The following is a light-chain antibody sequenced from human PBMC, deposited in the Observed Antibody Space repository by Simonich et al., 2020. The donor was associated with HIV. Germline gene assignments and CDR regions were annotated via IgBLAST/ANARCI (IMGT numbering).Light chain of an antibody. CDR1: QSIASN. CDR2: GAS. CDR3: QQYNNWPSPFT. V-gene: IGKV3-15*01. J-gene: IGKJ3*01. Sequence: EIVMTQSPATLSVSPGERATLSCRASQSIASNLAWYQQKPGQAPRLLIYGASSRATGVPARLSGSGFGTEFSLTISSMQSEDFAVYYCQQYNNWPSPFTFGPGTKVDIK.